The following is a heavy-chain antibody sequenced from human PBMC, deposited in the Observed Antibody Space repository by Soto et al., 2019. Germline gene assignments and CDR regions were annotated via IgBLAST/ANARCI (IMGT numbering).Heavy chain of an antibody. CDR1: GFTFSSYG. CDR2: ISYDGSNK. J-gene: IGHJ6*03. Sequence: GGSLRLSCAASGFTFSSYGMHWVRQAPGKGLEWVAVISYDGSNKYYADSVKGRFTISRDNSKNTLYLQMNSLRAEDTAVYYCAKDGYCTNGVCYILFYYYYYMDVWGKGTTVTVSS. CDR3: AKDGYCTNGVCYILFYYYYYMDV. D-gene: IGHD2-8*01. V-gene: IGHV3-30*18.